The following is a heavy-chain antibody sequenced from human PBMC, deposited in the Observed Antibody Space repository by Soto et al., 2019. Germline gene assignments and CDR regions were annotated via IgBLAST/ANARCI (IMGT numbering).Heavy chain of an antibody. CDR2: ISGSGGNT. V-gene: IGHV3-23*01. Sequence: EVQLLESGGGLVQPGGSLRLFCAASGFTFSSYAMSWVRQAPGKGLEWVSSISGSGGNTYYADSVKGRFTISRDNSKNTLYLQMNSLRAEDTAVYYCARRSGYSYGQNDYWGRGTLVTVSS. CDR3: ARRSGYSYGQNDY. CDR1: GFTFSSYA. D-gene: IGHD5-18*01. J-gene: IGHJ4*01.